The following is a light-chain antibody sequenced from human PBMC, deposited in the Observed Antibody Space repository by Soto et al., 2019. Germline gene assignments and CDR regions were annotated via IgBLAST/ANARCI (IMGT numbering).Light chain of an antibody. V-gene: IGKV1-5*01. CDR2: DAS. Sequence: DIQMTQSPSPLSASIGDRVTITCGASQSINNWLAWYQQKPGKAPQLLIYDASRVKNGVPSRFSASGSGTEFTLTINTLQADDSATYFCQHYNGYPYTFGPGTKVDIK. CDR1: QSINNW. CDR3: QHYNGYPYT. J-gene: IGKJ2*01.